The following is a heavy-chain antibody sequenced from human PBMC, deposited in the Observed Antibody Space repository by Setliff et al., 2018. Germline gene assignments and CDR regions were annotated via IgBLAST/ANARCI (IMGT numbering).Heavy chain of an antibody. J-gene: IGHJ3*01. V-gene: IGHV4-4*08. CDR2: SSTSGCT. CDR3: ARHGPTRTDSWFDSFDV. Sequence: SETLSLTCTVSGGSISGDSWSWIRQPPGKGLERIGYSSTSGCTNCNPSLESRVTISVDTSKNQVSLKLTSVTVADTAVYYCARHGPTRTDSWFDSFDVWGQGTKVTVSS. CDR1: GGSISGDS. D-gene: IGHD2-8*01.